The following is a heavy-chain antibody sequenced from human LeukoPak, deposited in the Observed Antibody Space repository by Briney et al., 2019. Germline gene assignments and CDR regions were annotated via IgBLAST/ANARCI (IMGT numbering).Heavy chain of an antibody. V-gene: IGHV4-34*01. J-gene: IGHJ4*02. D-gene: IGHD5-12*01. Sequence: SETLSLTCAVYGGSFSGYYWSWIRQPPGKGLEWIGEINHSGSTNYNPSLKSRVTISVDTSKNQFSLKLSSVTAADTAVYYCARHRWLRGFNYFDYWGQGTLVTVSS. CDR1: GGSFSGYY. CDR3: ARHRWLRGFNYFDY. CDR2: INHSGST.